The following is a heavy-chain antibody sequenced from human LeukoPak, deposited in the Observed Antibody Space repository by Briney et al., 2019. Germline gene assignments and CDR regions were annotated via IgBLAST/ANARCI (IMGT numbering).Heavy chain of an antibody. D-gene: IGHD4-23*01. J-gene: IGHJ4*02. CDR2: INTNTGNP. V-gene: IGHV7-4-1*02. Sequence: ASVKVSCKASGYTFTSYAMNWVRQAPGQGLEWMGWINTNTGNPTYAQGFTGRFVFSLDTSVSAAYLQISSLKAEDTAVYYCAREDYGGNSGGSGYWGQGTLVTVSS. CDR1: GYTFTSYA. CDR3: AREDYGGNSGGSGY.